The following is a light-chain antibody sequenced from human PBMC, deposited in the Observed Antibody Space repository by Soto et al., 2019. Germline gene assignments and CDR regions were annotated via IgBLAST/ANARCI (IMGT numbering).Light chain of an antibody. CDR2: EVN. V-gene: IGLV2-8*01. CDR3: SSYAGINNVGV. Sequence: QSVLTQPPSASGSPGQSVTISCTGTSSDVGGYKYVSWYQQHPGKAPILMIFEVNQRPSGVPDRFSGSKSGHTAALTVAGLQAEDEADYYCSSYAGINNVGVFGTGTKVTVL. CDR1: SSDVGGYKY. J-gene: IGLJ1*01.